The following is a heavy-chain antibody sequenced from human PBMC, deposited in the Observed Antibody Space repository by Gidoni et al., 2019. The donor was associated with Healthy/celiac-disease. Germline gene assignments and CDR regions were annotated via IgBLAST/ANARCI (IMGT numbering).Heavy chain of an antibody. V-gene: IGHV4-61*02. CDR2: IYTSGST. CDR3: ARQRVSYSSSSERDY. CDR1: GGSISSGSYY. J-gene: IGHJ4*02. Sequence: QVQLQESGPGLVKPSQTLSLTCTVSGGSISSGSYYWSWIRQPAGKGLEWIGRIYTSGSTNYNPSLKSRVTISVDTSKNQFSLKLSSVTAADTAVYYCARQRVSYSSSSERDYWGQGTLVTVSS. D-gene: IGHD6-13*01.